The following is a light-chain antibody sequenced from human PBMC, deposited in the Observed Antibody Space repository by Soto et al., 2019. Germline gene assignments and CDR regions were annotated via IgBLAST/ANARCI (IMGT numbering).Light chain of an antibody. J-gene: IGKJ4*01. Sequence: EIVLTQSPATLSLSPGERAALSCRASQSVSSYLAWYQQKPGQAPRLLIYDASKRAPGIPARFTGSGSGTDFTLTISSLEPEDFAVYFCQQRRNWHSTFGGGTKVEI. CDR1: QSVSSY. CDR2: DAS. CDR3: QQRRNWHST. V-gene: IGKV3-11*01.